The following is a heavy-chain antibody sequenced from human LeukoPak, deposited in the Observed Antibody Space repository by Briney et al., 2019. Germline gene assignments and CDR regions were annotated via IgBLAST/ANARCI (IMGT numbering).Heavy chain of an antibody. CDR3: ARGGTTGTTVYWFDP. Sequence: GGSLRLSCAASGFTFSSYAMSWVRQAPGKGLEWVSAISGSGGSTYYADSVKGRFTISRDNSKNSLYLQMNSLRAEDTAVYYCARGGTTGTTVYWFDPWGQGTLVTVSS. J-gene: IGHJ5*02. CDR2: ISGSGGST. D-gene: IGHD1-1*01. CDR1: GFTFSSYA. V-gene: IGHV3-23*01.